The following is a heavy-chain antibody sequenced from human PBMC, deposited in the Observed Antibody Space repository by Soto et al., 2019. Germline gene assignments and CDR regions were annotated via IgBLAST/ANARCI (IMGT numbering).Heavy chain of an antibody. V-gene: IGHV4-34*01. CDR2: INHSGST. CDR1: DGCFTGYY. Sequence: QVQLQQWGAGLLKPSETLSLTSAVYDGCFTGYYWRWIRQPPGKGLEWIGEINHSGSTNYNTSLKSRVTVSVDTSRNQFSLRLSSVTAADTAVYYCASGGRGYGPDRDAFDIWGQGTMVTVSS. CDR3: ASGGRGYGPDRDAFDI. D-gene: IGHD5-18*01. J-gene: IGHJ3*02.